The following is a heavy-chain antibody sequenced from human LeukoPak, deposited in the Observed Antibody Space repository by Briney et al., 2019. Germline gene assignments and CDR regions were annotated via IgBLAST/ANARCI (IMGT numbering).Heavy chain of an antibody. D-gene: IGHD3-10*01. J-gene: IGHJ4*02. CDR2: IYYSGST. CDR1: GGSISSSSSY. V-gene: IGHV4-39*07. CDR3: ARVRDDLDTMVRGVIEY. Sequence: SETLSLTCTVSGGSISSSSSYRGWIRQPPGKGLEWIGGIYYSGSTYYNPSLKSRVTISVDTSRNQFSLKLSSVTAADTAVYYCARVRDDLDTMVRGVIEYWGQGTLVTVSS.